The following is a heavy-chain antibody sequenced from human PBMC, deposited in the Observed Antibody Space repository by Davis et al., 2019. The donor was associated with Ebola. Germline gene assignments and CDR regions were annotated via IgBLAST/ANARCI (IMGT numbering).Heavy chain of an antibody. CDR2: ISSSSSYI. D-gene: IGHD3-9*01. CDR3: ARERGAYDILTGYLRYYYGMDV. V-gene: IGHV3-21*01. Sequence: PGGSLRLSCAASGFTFSSYSMNWVRQAPGKGLEWVSSISSSSSYIYYADSVKGRFTISRDNAKNSLYLQMNSLRAEDTAVYYCARERGAYDILTGYLRYYYGMDVWGQGTTVTVSS. CDR1: GFTFSSYS. J-gene: IGHJ6*02.